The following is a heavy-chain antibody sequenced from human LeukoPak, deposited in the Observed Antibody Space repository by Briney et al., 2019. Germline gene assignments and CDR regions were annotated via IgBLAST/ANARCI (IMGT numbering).Heavy chain of an antibody. CDR1: GYSISTGYS. V-gene: IGHV4-38-2*01. J-gene: IGHJ4*02. D-gene: IGHD3-16*01. CDR3: ASPRGTYIDY. CDR2: IFHTGST. Sequence: PSETLSLTCAVSGYSISTGYSGGWIRQSPGQGLEWIGSIFHTGSTSYNPSFKRRATLSVDTSKNEFSLKLTSVNATDTAIYYCASPRGTYIDYWGQGILVTVSS.